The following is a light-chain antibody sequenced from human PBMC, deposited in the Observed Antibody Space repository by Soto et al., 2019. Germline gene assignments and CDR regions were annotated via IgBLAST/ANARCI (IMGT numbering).Light chain of an antibody. CDR1: KLGDKY. CDR2: QDS. CDR3: QAWDSSTAEV. J-gene: IGLJ1*01. Sequence: SYELTQPPSVSVSPGQTASITCSGDKLGDKYACWYQQKPGQSPVLVIYQDSKRPSGIPERFSGSNSGNTATLTISGTQAMDEADYYCQAWDSSTAEVFGTGTKLTVL. V-gene: IGLV3-1*01.